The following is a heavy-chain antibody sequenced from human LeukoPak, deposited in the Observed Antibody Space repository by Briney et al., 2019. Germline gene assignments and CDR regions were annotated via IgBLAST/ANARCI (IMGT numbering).Heavy chain of an antibody. Sequence: GGSLGLSCAASGFTFSSYWMHWVRQAPGKGLVWVSRINSDGSSTSYADSVKGRFTISRDNAKNTLYLQMNSLRAEDTAVYYCARFDGSGTYYYYYYMDVWGKGTTVTVSS. V-gene: IGHV3-74*01. CDR2: INSDGSST. J-gene: IGHJ6*03. CDR1: GFTFSSYW. D-gene: IGHD3-10*01. CDR3: ARFDGSGTYYYYYYMDV.